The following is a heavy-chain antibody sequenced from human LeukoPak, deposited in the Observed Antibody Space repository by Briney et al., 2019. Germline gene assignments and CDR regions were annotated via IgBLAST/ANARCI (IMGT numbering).Heavy chain of an antibody. CDR1: GGSFSGYY. V-gene: IGHV4-34*01. CDR2: INHSGST. Sequence: PSETLSLTCAVYGGSFSGYYWSWIRQPPGKGLEWIGEINHSGSTNYNPSPKSRVTISVDTSKNQFSLKLSSVTAADTAVYYCARDPSRVWGSYGFDYWGQGTLVTVSS. J-gene: IGHJ4*02. D-gene: IGHD3-16*01. CDR3: ARDPSRVWGSYGFDY.